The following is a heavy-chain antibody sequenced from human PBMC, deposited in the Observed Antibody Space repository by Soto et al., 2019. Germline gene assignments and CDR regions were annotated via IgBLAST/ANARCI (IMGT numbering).Heavy chain of an antibody. CDR3: ARDLGDAFDM. V-gene: IGHV1-18*01. J-gene: IGHJ3*02. Sequence: QVQLVQSGAEVKKPGASVKVSCKASAYTFTSYGISWVRQAPGQGLEWMGWISAYNGNTHYARRLQGRVTMTTDTSTSTAYMELRSLISDDTAVDYCARDLGDAFDMWGQGTMVTVSS. CDR1: AYTFTSYG. CDR2: ISAYNGNT.